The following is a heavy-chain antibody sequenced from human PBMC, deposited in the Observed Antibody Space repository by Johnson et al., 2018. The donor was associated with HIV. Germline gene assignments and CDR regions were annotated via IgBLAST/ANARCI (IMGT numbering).Heavy chain of an antibody. CDR3: AKCRGLGARGAFDI. V-gene: IGHV3-48*04. CDR1: GFTFSSYW. D-gene: IGHD5-12*01. J-gene: IGHJ3*02. CDR2: ISSSGSTM. Sequence: VQLVESGGGVVQPGGSLRLSCAASGFTFSSYWMSWVRQAPGKGLEWVSYISSSGSTMYYADSVKGRFTISRDNAKNSLYLQMNSLRAEDTAVYYCAKCRGLGARGAFDIWGQGTMVTVSS.